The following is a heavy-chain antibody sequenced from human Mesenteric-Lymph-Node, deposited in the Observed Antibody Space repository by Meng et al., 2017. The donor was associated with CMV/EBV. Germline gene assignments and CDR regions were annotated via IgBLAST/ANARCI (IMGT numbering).Heavy chain of an antibody. CDR1: GGSISSSSYY. D-gene: IGHD3-3*01. CDR2: IYYSGST. Sequence: SETLSLTCTVSGGSISSSSYYWGWIRQPPGKGLEWIGSIYYSGSTYYNPSLKSRVTISVDTSKNQFSLKLSSVTAADTAVYYCARGGSTIFGVVLPDFDYWGQGMLVTVSS. CDR3: ARGGSTIFGVVLPDFDY. J-gene: IGHJ4*02. V-gene: IGHV4-39*07.